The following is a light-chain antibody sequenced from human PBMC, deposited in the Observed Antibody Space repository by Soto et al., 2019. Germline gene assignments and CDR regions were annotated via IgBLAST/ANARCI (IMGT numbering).Light chain of an antibody. Sequence: EIVLTQSPATLSLSPGERATLSCRASQSVDIYLAWYQHRPGQAPRLLIYDASNRATDIPARFSGSESGTDFTLTISSLEPEDFAVYYCQQRSDWPGTFGQGTKVEIK. CDR1: QSVDIY. CDR3: QQRSDWPGT. V-gene: IGKV3-11*01. J-gene: IGKJ1*01. CDR2: DAS.